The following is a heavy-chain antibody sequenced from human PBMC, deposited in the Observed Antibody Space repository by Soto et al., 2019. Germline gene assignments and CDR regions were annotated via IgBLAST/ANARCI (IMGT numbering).Heavy chain of an antibody. D-gene: IGHD2-15*01. J-gene: IGHJ2*01. CDR1: GYSFTNYS. Sequence: QVQLVQSGADVKKPGTSVKVSCKAAGYSFTNYSMYWVRQAPRQGLEWKGMINPCTRSTRYAQKFKDRVTLTRDTSTTTVYMELSTLMSDDTAVYYCARDGGLLTASWDYDLWGPGTLVTVSS. V-gene: IGHV1-46*01. CDR3: ARDGGLLTASWDYDL. CDR2: INPCTRST.